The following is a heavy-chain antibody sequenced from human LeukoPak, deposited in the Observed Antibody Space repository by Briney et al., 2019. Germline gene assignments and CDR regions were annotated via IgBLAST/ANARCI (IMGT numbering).Heavy chain of an antibody. CDR1: GFTFSNYW. V-gene: IGHV3-7*01. Sequence: PGGSLRLSCAASGFTFSNYWMSWVRQAPGKGLEWVANMKHDGSEKYYVDSVKGRFTISRDNAKNSLYLQMNSLRAEDTAVYYCARVKSITMVRGVIYGPIDHWGQGTLVTVSS. J-gene: IGHJ4*02. CDR3: ARVKSITMVRGVIYGPIDH. CDR2: MKHDGSEK. D-gene: IGHD3-10*01.